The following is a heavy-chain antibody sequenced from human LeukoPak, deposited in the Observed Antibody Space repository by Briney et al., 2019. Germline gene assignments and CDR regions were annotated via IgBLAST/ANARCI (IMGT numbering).Heavy chain of an antibody. CDR2: IYSSGTT. J-gene: IGHJ6*03. D-gene: IGHD1-26*01. Sequence: KPSETLSLTCTVSGDSTSNSYWTWIRQPAGKGLEWIGRIYSSGTTDYNPSLKSRVTMSVDTSKKQFSLKLSSVTAADTAVYYCAREPATDYYYYMDVWGKGTTVTVSS. CDR3: AREPATDYYYYMDV. V-gene: IGHV4-4*07. CDR1: GDSTSNSY.